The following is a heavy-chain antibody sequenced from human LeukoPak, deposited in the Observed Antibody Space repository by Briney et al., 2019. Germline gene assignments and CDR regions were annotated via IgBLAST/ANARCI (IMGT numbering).Heavy chain of an antibody. CDR2: IYRGGST. CDR3: AGSYVSRSFDY. CDR1: GFTVSNNY. Sequence: PGRSLRLSCAASGFTVSNNYMSWVRQAPGKGLDWVSIIYRGGSTYYADSVKDRFTISRDNSKNTVYLQMNSLRAEDTAVYYCAGSYVSRSFDYWGQGTLVTVSS. D-gene: IGHD3-16*01. J-gene: IGHJ4*02. V-gene: IGHV3-66*01.